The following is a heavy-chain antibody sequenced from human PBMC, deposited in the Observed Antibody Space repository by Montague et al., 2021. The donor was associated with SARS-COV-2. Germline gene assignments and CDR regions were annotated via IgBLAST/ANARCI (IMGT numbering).Heavy chain of an antibody. Sequence: PALGKPTQTLTLTCTFSGFSLSTSGMCVSWIRQPPGKALEWLALIDWDDDKYYSTSLKIRLTISKDTSKNQVVLTMTNMDPVDTATYYCARINSDPLDYYYYGMDVWGQGTTVTVSS. CDR2: IDWDDDK. CDR3: ARINSDPLDYYYYGMDV. J-gene: IGHJ6*02. D-gene: IGHD1-1*01. V-gene: IGHV2-70*01. CDR1: GFSLSTSGMC.